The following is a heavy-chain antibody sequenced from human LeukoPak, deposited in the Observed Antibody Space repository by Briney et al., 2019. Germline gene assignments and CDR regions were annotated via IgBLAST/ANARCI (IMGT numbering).Heavy chain of an antibody. J-gene: IGHJ4*02. Sequence: SVKVSCKTSGDTFRNYAISWVRQAPGQGLEWMGRIIPILGVANYAQKFQGRVTVTADKSTSTVYMALSSLRYDDTALYYCAKVFWSYFDYWGQGTLVTVSS. CDR2: IIPILGVA. D-gene: IGHD3-9*01. V-gene: IGHV1-69*04. CDR1: GDTFRNYA. CDR3: AKVFWSYFDY.